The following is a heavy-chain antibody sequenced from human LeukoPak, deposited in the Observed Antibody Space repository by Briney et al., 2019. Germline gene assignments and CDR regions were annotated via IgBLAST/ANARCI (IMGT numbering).Heavy chain of an antibody. Sequence: PGGSLRLSCAASGFTFGIYSMNWVRQPPGKGLEWVSSISSSSSYIYYADSVKGRFTIFRDNATNSLYLQMNSLRAGDTAVYYCARECGGVVATIEAFDNWGQGTLVTVSS. V-gene: IGHV3-21*01. J-gene: IGHJ3*02. D-gene: IGHD5-12*01. CDR3: ARECGGVVATIEAFDN. CDR1: GFTFGIYS. CDR2: ISSSSSYI.